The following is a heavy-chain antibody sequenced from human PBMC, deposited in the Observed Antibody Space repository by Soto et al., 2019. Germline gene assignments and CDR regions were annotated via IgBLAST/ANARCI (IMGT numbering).Heavy chain of an antibody. CDR2: IYHSGST. V-gene: IGHV4-4*02. CDR1: SGSISSSNW. Sequence: PSETLSLTCAVSSGSISSSNWWSWVRQPPGKGLEWIGEIYHSGSTNYNPSLKSRVTISVDKSKNQFSLKLSSVTAADTAVYYCARCIAAAGDYYYYDMDVWGKGTTVTVSS. J-gene: IGHJ6*03. CDR3: ARCIAAAGDYYYYDMDV. D-gene: IGHD6-13*01.